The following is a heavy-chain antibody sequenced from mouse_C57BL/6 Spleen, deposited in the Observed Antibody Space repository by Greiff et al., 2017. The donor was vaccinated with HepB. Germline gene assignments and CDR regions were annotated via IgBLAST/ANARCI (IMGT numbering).Heavy chain of an antibody. CDR3: HLGCAMDY. J-gene: IGHJ4*01. D-gene: IGHD3-2*02. CDR2: IYPGDGDT. CDR1: GYAFSSSW. V-gene: IGHV1-82*01. Sequence: QVQLKESGPELVKPGASVKISCKASGYAFSSSWMNWVKQRPGKGLEWIGRIYPGDGDTNYNGKFKGKATLTADKSSSTAYMQLSSLTSEDSAVYFCHLGCAMDYWGQGTSVTVSS.